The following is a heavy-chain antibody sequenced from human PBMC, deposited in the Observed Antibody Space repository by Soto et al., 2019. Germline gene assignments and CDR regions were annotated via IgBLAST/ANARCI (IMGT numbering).Heavy chain of an antibody. Sequence: SETLSLTCTVSGDSISSGDYYWSWIRQPPGKGLVWIGYIYYSGSTFYNPSLKNRVTISLDTSKIQFSLTLSSVTAADTAVYYCVREGGDNCIDPWGQGTLVTVSS. J-gene: IGHJ5*02. CDR2: IYYSGST. CDR1: GDSISSGDYY. CDR3: VREGGDNCIDP. D-gene: IGHD3-16*01. V-gene: IGHV4-30-4*01.